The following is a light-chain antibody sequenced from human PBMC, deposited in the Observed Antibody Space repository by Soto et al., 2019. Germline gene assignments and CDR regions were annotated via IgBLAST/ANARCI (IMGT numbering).Light chain of an antibody. V-gene: IGLV1-51*02. CDR3: SSHTIYRTRV. Sequence: QSVLTQPPSVSAAPGQKVTISCSGNSSNIGSNDVSWYQQLPGKAPKLLIYENSQRPSGIPDRFSGSKSGTSATLGITGLQTGDEADYYCSSHTIYRTRVFGTGTKVTVL. J-gene: IGLJ1*01. CDR1: SSNIGSND. CDR2: ENS.